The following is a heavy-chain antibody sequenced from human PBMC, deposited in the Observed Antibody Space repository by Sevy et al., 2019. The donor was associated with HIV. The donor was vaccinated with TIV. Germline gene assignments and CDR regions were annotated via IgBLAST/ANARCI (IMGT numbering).Heavy chain of an antibody. V-gene: IGHV4-30-2*01. J-gene: IGHJ3*02. CDR1: GGSISSGGYS. Sequence: SETLSLTCAASGGSISSGGYSWSWIRQPPGKGLEWIGYIYHSGSTYYNPSLKSRVTISVDRSKNQFSLKLSSVTAADTAVYYCASYDSSGYYSDAFDIWGQGTMVTVSS. CDR2: IYHSGST. D-gene: IGHD3-22*01. CDR3: ASYDSSGYYSDAFDI.